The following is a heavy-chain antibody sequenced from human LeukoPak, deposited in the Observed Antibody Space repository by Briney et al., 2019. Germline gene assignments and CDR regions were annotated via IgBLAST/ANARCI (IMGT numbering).Heavy chain of an antibody. CDR1: GGSISSYY. CDR2: IYTSGST. J-gene: IGHJ4*02. Sequence: PSETLSLTCTVSGGSISSYYWSWIRQPAGKGLEWIGRIYTSGSTNYNPSLKSRVTMSEDTSKNQFSLKLTSVTAADTAVYYCARQSRPSYDSWFDYWGQGTLVTVSS. CDR3: ARQSRPSYDSWFDY. V-gene: IGHV4-4*07. D-gene: IGHD3-16*01.